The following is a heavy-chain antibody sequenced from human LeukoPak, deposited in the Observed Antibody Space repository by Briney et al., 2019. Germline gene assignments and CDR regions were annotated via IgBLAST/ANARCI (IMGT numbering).Heavy chain of an antibody. CDR1: GGSISSYY. CDR3: ARCITIFGVDYYMDV. Sequence: SGTLSLTCTVSGGSISSYYWSWIRQPPGKGLEGIGYIYYSGSTNYNPPLKSRVTISVDTSKNQFSLKLSSVTAADTAVYYCARCITIFGVDYYMDVWGKGTTVTVSS. J-gene: IGHJ6*03. CDR2: IYYSGST. D-gene: IGHD3-3*01. V-gene: IGHV4-59*08.